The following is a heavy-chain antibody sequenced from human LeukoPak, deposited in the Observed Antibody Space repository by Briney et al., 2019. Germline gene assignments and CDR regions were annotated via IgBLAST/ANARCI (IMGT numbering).Heavy chain of an antibody. CDR1: GLTFSSYA. J-gene: IGHJ5*02. CDR2: ISGSGTST. CDR3: ARDPEYYDSSGYLGS. Sequence: GGSLRLSCAASGLTFSSYAMSWVRQAPGKGLEWVSVISGSGTSTYYADSVQGRFTISRENSKNTLYLQMNSLRAEDTAVYYCARDPEYYDSSGYLGSWGQGTLVSVSS. V-gene: IGHV3-23*01. D-gene: IGHD3-22*01.